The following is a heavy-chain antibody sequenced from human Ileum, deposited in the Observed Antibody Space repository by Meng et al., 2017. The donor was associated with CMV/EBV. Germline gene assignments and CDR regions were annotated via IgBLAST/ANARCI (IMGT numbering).Heavy chain of an antibody. D-gene: IGHD2-21*02. Sequence: ASVKVSCKASGYTFNGYYVHWVRQAPGQGLEWLGWVNSGSGGTSYAQKFQGRITMTRDTSISTTYMELNGLRFDDTAMYYCVSLVTLRQGVAYWGQGTLVTVSS. CDR2: VNSGSGGT. J-gene: IGHJ4*02. CDR3: VSLVTLRQGVAY. V-gene: IGHV1-2*02. CDR1: GYTFNGYY.